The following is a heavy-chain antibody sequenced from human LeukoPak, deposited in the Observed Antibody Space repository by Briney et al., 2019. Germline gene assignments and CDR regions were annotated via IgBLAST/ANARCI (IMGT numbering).Heavy chain of an antibody. J-gene: IGHJ4*02. CDR1: GFTFSTYS. CDR2: ISGSGDKT. D-gene: IGHD3-16*01. CDR3: ARAGNTYAYAY. V-gene: IGHV3-23*01. Sequence: GGSLRLSRAASGFTFSTYSMIWVRQGPGKGLEWVSVISGSGDKTYYADAVRGRFTISRDNSKNTASLQMNSLRVEDTAVYYCARAGNTYAYAYWGQGTLVTVSS.